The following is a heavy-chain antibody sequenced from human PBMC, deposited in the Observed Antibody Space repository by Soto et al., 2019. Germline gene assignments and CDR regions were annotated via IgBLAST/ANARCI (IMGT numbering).Heavy chain of an antibody. Sequence: GGSLRLSCAASGFTSINSWMHWVRQAPGKGLVWVSRINTDGSSTTYADSVKGRFTISRDNAKNTLYLQMNSLRAEDTAVYYCARDGGGYSSTWYDSWGQGTLVTVSS. V-gene: IGHV3-74*01. D-gene: IGHD6-13*01. CDR1: GFTSINSW. CDR3: ARDGGGYSSTWYDS. J-gene: IGHJ5*01. CDR2: INTDGSST.